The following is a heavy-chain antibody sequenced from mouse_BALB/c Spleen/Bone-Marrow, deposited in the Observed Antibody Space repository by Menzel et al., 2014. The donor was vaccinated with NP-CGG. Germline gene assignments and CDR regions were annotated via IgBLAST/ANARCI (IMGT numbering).Heavy chain of an antibody. CDR2: IRSKSNNYAT. Sequence: EVNVVESGGGLVQPKGSLKLSCAASGFTFNAYAMNWVRQAPGKGLEWVARIRSKSNNYATYYADSVKGRFIISRDDSQSMLYLQMNNLKTEDTAMYYCVSPYEPAWFVYWGQGTLVTVSA. CDR1: GFTFNAYA. D-gene: IGHD2-3*01. CDR3: VSPYEPAWFVY. J-gene: IGHJ3*01. V-gene: IGHV10-1*02.